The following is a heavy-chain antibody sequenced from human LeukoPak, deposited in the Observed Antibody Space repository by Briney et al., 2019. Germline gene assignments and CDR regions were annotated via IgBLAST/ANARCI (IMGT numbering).Heavy chain of an antibody. CDR2: ISSGGSGGNT. J-gene: IGHJ2*01. CDR1: GVTLSNYA. V-gene: IGHV3-23*01. CDR3: ARDRTVGASYWYFDL. Sequence: GGSLRLSCVASGVTLSNYAMSWARQAPGKGLEWVSGISSGGSGGNTYYADSVKGRFTISRDSSRNTLFLHMNTLRAEDTAIYYCARDRTVGASYWYFDLWGRGTLVTVSS. D-gene: IGHD1-26*01.